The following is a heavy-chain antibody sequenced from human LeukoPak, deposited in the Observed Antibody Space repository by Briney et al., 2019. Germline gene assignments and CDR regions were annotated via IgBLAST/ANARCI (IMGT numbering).Heavy chain of an antibody. Sequence: GESLKISCKGSGYSFTSYLIGGVRPIPRKGLGWMGIIYPGDSDTRYSPSFQGQVTISAAKSISTACLQWSSLKASDTAMYYCARRRDGDYTVRYWGQGTLVTVSS. D-gene: IGHD4-17*01. CDR2: IYPGDSDT. V-gene: IGHV5-51*01. CDR3: ARRRDGDYTVRY. J-gene: IGHJ4*02. CDR1: GYSFTSYL.